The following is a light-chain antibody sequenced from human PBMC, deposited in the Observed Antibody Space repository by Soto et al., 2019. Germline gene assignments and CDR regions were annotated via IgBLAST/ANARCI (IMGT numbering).Light chain of an antibody. Sequence: DIQMTQSPSSLSAPTGERVTITCRASQGIGTFLAWYQQKPGKVPKLLIDSASTLQSGVTARFSGSGSGTDFTLTISSLQPDDVATDFCQRYDSAPQTFGQGTKVEIK. CDR2: SAS. V-gene: IGKV1-27*01. J-gene: IGKJ1*01. CDR3: QRYDSAPQT. CDR1: QGIGTF.